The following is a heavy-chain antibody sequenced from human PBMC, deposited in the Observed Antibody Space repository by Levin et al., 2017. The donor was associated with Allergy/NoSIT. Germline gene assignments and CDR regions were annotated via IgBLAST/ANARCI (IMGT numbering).Heavy chain of an antibody. CDR3: AKGRKQWLVPLSNVFDY. CDR1: GFTFSSYA. D-gene: IGHD6-19*01. J-gene: IGHJ4*02. V-gene: IGHV3-23*01. Sequence: GGSLRLSCAASGFTFSSYAMSWVRQAPGKGLEWVSAISGSGGSTYYADSVKGRFTISRDNSKNTLYLQMNSLRAEDTAVYYCAKGRKQWLVPLSNVFDYWGQGTLVTVSS. CDR2: ISGSGGST.